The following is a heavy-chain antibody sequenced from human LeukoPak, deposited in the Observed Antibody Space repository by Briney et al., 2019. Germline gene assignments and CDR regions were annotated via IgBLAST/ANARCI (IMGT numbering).Heavy chain of an antibody. CDR2: INHSGST. Sequence: SETLSLTCAAYGGSFSGYYWSWIRQPPGKELEWIGEINHSGSTNYNPSLKSRVTISVDTSKNQFSLKLSSVTAADTAVYYCARGGEVAVARSMDVWGQGTTVTVSS. CDR3: ARGGEVAVARSMDV. CDR1: GGSFSGYY. V-gene: IGHV4-34*01. J-gene: IGHJ6*02. D-gene: IGHD6-19*01.